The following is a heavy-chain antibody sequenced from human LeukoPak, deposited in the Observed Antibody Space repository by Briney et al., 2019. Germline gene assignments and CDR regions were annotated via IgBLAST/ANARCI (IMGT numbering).Heavy chain of an antibody. D-gene: IGHD6-19*01. CDR3: ARYLDTPPPASSGWLYNWFDP. CDR2: IYYSGST. CDR1: GGSISSYY. Sequence: SETLSLTSTVSGGSISSYYWSWIRQPPGKGLEWIGYIYYSGSTNYNPSLKSRVTISVDTSKNQFSLKLSSVTAADTAVYYCARYLDTPPPASSGWLYNWFDPWGQGTLVTVSS. J-gene: IGHJ5*02. V-gene: IGHV4-59*01.